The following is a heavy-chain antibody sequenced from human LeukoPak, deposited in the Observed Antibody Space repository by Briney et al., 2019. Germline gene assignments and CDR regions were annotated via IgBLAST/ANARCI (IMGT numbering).Heavy chain of an antibody. CDR1: GGSISIATYS. D-gene: IGHD2-8*02. CDR2: IYYSGST. V-gene: IGHV4-39*01. J-gene: IGHJ5*02. CDR3: ARLRTGGTSYVRGDWFDP. Sequence: SETLSLTCNVSGGSISIATYSCVWIRQPPGKVLEWIGNIYYSGSTNYNPSLKSRLTLSVDTSKNQFSLKLSSVTAADTAVYHCARLRTGGTSYVRGDWFDPWGQGTLVTVSS.